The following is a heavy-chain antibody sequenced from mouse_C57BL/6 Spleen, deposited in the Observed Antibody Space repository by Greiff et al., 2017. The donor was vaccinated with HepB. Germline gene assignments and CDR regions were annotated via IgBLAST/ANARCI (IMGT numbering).Heavy chain of an antibody. CDR3: AREGVYDYDGFAY. V-gene: IGHV5-16*01. J-gene: IGHJ3*01. CDR2: INYDGSST. CDR1: GFTFSDYY. D-gene: IGHD2-4*01. Sequence: EVNVVESEGGLVQPGSSMKLSCTASGFTFSDYYMAWVRQVPEKGLEWVANINYDGSSTYYLDSLKSRFIISRDNAKNILYLQMSSLKSEDTATYYCAREGVYDYDGFAYWGQGTLVTVSA.